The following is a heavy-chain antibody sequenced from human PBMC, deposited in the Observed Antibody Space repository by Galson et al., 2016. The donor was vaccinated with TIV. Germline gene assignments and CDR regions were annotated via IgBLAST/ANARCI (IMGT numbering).Heavy chain of an antibody. CDR2: ISDSGDST. Sequence: LRLSCAASGFTFSGYSMDWVRQASGKGLEWVSAISDSGDSTYYADSVKGRFTISRDNSMNTLYLQMDSLRAEDTTIYYCAKVRLFNGDYRDYWGQGTLVTVSS. CDR3: AKVRLFNGDYRDY. V-gene: IGHV3-23*01. D-gene: IGHD4-17*01. J-gene: IGHJ4*02. CDR1: GFTFSGYS.